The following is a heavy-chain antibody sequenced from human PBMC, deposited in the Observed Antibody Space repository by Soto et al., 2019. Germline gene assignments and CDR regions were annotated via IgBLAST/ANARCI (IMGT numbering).Heavy chain of an antibody. Sequence: QITLKESGPTLVKPTQTLTLTCTFSGFSLTSTNKMGVGWIRQPPGKALEWLTMSYWDDDKRYSPSLKSRLTITKDTSKDQVVLTMTNLDPRDTATYYCVQRRWFGENSNWGQGTLVTVSS. V-gene: IGHV2-5*02. CDR3: VQRRWFGENSN. CDR2: SYWDDDK. D-gene: IGHD3-10*01. J-gene: IGHJ4*02. CDR1: GFSLTSTNKMG.